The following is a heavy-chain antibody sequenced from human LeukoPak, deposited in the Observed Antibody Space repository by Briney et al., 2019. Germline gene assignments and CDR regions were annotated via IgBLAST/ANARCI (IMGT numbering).Heavy chain of an antibody. CDR3: AKPYYYGSRSYMDY. Sequence: GGSLRLSCAASGFTFSSYAMHWVRQAPGKGLEWVAVISYDGSNTYYADSVKGRFTISRDNSKNMLYLQMNSLRAEDTAVYYCAKPYYYGSRSYMDYWGQGTLVTVSS. D-gene: IGHD3-10*01. CDR1: GFTFSSYA. J-gene: IGHJ4*02. V-gene: IGHV3-30*18. CDR2: ISYDGSNT.